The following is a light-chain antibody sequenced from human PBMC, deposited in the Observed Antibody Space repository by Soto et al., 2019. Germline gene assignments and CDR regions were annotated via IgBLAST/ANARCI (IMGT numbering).Light chain of an antibody. CDR1: SSDVGLYNY. J-gene: IGLJ1*01. CDR2: DVS. Sequence: QSALTQPASVSGSPGQSITISCTGTSSDVGLYNYVSWYQHHPGKAPKLMIYDVSDRPSGVSNRFSGSKSGNTASLTISGLQAEDEGDYYCQSYDSTLSARYVFGTGTKVTVL. CDR3: QSYDSTLSARYV. V-gene: IGLV2-14*01.